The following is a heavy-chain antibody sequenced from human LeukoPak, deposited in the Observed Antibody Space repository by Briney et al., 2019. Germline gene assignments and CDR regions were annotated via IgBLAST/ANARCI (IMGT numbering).Heavy chain of an antibody. V-gene: IGHV4-59*01. CDR3: ARTIHSGVRNWFDL. CDR2: IYYSGST. CDR1: GGSLTSYY. D-gene: IGHD2-21*01. J-gene: IGHJ5*02. Sequence: SETLSLTCSVSGGSLTSYYWSWIRQPPGKGLEWIGYIYYSGSTNYNPSLKSRGTISVDTSNNQFSLKMSSVTAADTAVYYCARTIHSGVRNWFDLWGQGTRVTVSS.